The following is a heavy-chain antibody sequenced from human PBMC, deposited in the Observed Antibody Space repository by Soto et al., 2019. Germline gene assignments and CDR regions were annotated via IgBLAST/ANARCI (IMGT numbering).Heavy chain of an antibody. CDR2: ISPYNGNT. V-gene: IGHV1-18*01. Sequence: GASVKVSCKPSGYTFTSYGITWVRQAPGQGLEWMGWISPYNGNTNYAQKFQGRVTMTTDTSTSTAYMELRSLRSDDTAVYYCASQRIRYCSGGSCYWDYWGQGTLVTVPS. CDR3: ASQRIRYCSGGSCYWDY. D-gene: IGHD2-15*01. J-gene: IGHJ4*02. CDR1: GYTFTSYG.